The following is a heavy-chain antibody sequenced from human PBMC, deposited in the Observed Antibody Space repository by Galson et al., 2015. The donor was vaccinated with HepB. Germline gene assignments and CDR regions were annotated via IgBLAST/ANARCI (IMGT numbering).Heavy chain of an antibody. CDR1: GFLFGSYS. CDR2: ISSSSDTI. CDR3: ATSGYSTGSGAFDV. J-gene: IGHJ3*01. V-gene: IGHV3-48*02. D-gene: IGHD3-3*01. Sequence: SLRLSCAASGFLFGSYSMNWVRQAPGKGLEWISYISSSSDTIYDADSVKGRFTISRDNAKDSLYLQMNSLKDDDTAVYYCATSGYSTGSGAFDVWGQGAMVTVSS.